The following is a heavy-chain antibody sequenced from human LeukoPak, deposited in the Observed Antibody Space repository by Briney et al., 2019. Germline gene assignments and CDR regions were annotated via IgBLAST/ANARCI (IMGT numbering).Heavy chain of an antibody. V-gene: IGHV4-39*07. D-gene: IGHD5-12*01. CDR1: GGSISSSSYY. Sequence: SSETLSLTCTVSGGSISSSSYYWGWIRQPPGKGLEWIGSIYYSGSTYYNPSLKSRVTISVDTSKNQYSLKLSAVTAADTAVYYCARDHRWLRRVDYWGQGTLVAVSS. J-gene: IGHJ4*02. CDR3: ARDHRWLRRVDY. CDR2: IYYSGST.